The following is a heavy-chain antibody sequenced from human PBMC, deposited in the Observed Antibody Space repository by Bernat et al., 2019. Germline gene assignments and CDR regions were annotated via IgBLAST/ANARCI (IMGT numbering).Heavy chain of an antibody. D-gene: IGHD3-10*01. CDR1: GFTVSSNY. J-gene: IGHJ4*02. V-gene: IGHV3-66*01. CDR2: IYSGGST. CDR3: AGGRGDYGSGQLDY. Sequence: EVQLVESGGGLVQPGGSLRLSCAASGFTVSSNYMSWVRQAPGKGLEWGSVIYSGGSTYYADSVNGRFPISRDHSQNPLYLPMNSLRAEDTAVYYCAGGRGDYGSGQLDYWGQGTLVTVSS.